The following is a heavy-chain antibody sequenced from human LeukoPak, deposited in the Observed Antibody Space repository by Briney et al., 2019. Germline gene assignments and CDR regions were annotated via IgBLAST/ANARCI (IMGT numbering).Heavy chain of an antibody. CDR3: VRDSGQGWLGY. CDR1: GASISSSNW. D-gene: IGHD3-10*01. CDR2: ISRGGST. V-gene: IGHV4-4*02. Sequence: SGTLSLTCTVSGASISSSNWWTWVRQPPGKGLEWVGEISRGGSTNYNPSLNSRLTISVDKSKNQFSLNLTSVTAADTAVYFCVRDSGQGWLGYWGQGTLVTVSS. J-gene: IGHJ4*02.